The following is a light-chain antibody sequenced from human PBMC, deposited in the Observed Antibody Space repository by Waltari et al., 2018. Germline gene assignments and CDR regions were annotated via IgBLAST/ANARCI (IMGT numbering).Light chain of an antibody. Sequence: EIVLTQSPATLSLSPGERATLSCRASQSVSSYLAWFQQKPGQAPRLLIYDTSNRATGIPAKFSGSWSGTDFNLTISSLEPEDFAVYYCQQRTNWPRSITFGQGTRLDIK. CDR2: DTS. CDR1: QSVSSY. J-gene: IGKJ5*01. CDR3: QQRTNWPRSIT. V-gene: IGKV3-11*01.